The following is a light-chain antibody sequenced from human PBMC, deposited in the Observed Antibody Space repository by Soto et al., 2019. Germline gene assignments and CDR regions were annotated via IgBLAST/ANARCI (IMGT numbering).Light chain of an antibody. CDR2: DVS. CDR1: SSDVGGYNY. CDR3: SSYTGSSTLGV. Sequence: QSALTQPASVSGSPGQSITISCTGTSSDVGGYNYVSWYQQHPGKAPKLMIYDVSNRPSGVSNRFSGSKSGNTASLTISGRQAEDEADYYCSSYTGSSTLGVFGTGTKLTVL. J-gene: IGLJ1*01. V-gene: IGLV2-14*01.